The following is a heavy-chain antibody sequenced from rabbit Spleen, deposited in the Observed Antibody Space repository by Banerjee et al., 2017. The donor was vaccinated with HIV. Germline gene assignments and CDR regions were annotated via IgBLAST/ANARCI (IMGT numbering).Heavy chain of an antibody. J-gene: IGHJ4*01. D-gene: IGHD2-1*01. V-gene: IGHV1S45*01. Sequence: EQLEESGGGLVKPEGSLTLTCTASGFSFSRNCWMCWVRQAPGKGLEWIGCIDSGSGTTYYASWAKGRFTISKTSSTTVTLQMTTLTAADTATYFCARGSAAMTMVIIGFYLDLWGPGTLVTVS. CDR3: ARGSAAMTMVIIGFYLDL. CDR1: GFSFSRNCW. CDR2: IDSGSGTT.